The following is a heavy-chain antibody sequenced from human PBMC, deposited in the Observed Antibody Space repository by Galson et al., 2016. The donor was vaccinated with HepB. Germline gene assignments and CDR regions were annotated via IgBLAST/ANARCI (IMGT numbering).Heavy chain of an antibody. D-gene: IGHD3-10*01. CDR1: GFTFSNYA. V-gene: IGHV3-23*01. J-gene: IGHJ4*02. CDR2: IGGSGDGT. CDR3: AKPLGGAYYFHY. Sequence: SLRLSCAASGFTFSNYAMSWVRQTPGKGLEWVSIIGGSGDGTYYADSVKGRCTISRDNSKNTLYLQLYSLRVEDTAVYHCAKPLGGAYYFHYWGQGTLVTVSS.